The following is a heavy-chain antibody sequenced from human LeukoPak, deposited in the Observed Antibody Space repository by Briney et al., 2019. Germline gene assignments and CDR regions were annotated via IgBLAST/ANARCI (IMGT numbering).Heavy chain of an antibody. CDR2: IHYSGST. J-gene: IGHJ1*01. CDR3: ARSYSSGGNLALYHL. Sequence: SETLSDTRAVPGGSISTYYWRWIRQPPGRGLEYIGFIHYSGSTNYNSSLKSRVTISVDTPKNQFSLKLSYVTAADTAVYYCARSYSSGGNLALYHLWGQGTLVTVSS. D-gene: IGHD6-19*01. CDR1: GGSISTYY. V-gene: IGHV4-59*08.